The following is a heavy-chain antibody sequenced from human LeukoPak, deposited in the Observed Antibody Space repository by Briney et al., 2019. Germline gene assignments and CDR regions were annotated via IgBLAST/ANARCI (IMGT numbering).Heavy chain of an antibody. J-gene: IGHJ6*02. V-gene: IGHV3-15*01. D-gene: IGHD6-13*01. CDR3: TGGIAAAPYYYGMDV. Sequence: PGGSLRLSCAASGFTFSNAWMSWVRQAPGKGLEWVGRIKSKTDGGTTDYAAPVKGRSTISRDDSKSIAYLQMNSLKTEDTAVYYSTGGIAAAPYYYGMDVWGQGTTVTVSS. CDR2: IKSKTDGGTT. CDR1: GFTFSNAW.